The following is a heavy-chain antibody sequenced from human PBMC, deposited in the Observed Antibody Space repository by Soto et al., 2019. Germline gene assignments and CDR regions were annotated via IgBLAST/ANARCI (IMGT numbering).Heavy chain of an antibody. V-gene: IGHV3-23*01. CDR2: LSSGGGGT. J-gene: IGHJ4*02. CDR1: GFTFSNYA. Sequence: GSLRLSCTASGFTFSNYAMSWVRQAPGKGLEWVSTLSSGGGGTYYADSVKGRFTISRDNSKNTLSLQMNSLRAEDTAVYYCTKANRYCSGANCFTFDYWGLGTLVTVSS. D-gene: IGHD2-15*01. CDR3: TKANRYCSGANCFTFDY.